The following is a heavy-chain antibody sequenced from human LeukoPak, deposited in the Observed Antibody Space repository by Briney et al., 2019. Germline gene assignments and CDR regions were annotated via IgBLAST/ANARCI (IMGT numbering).Heavy chain of an antibody. CDR3: TRGPKQLWLYYGMDV. CDR2: IRSKAYRGTT. CDR1: GFTFGDHA. J-gene: IGHJ6*02. V-gene: IGHV3-49*04. D-gene: IGHD5-18*01. Sequence: PGGSLRLSCTAFGFTFGDHAMSWVRQAPGKGLEWVGFIRSKAYRGTTEYAASVKGRFTISRDDSTSIAYLQMNSLKTEDTAVYYCTRGPKQLWLYYGMDVWGQGTTVIVSS.